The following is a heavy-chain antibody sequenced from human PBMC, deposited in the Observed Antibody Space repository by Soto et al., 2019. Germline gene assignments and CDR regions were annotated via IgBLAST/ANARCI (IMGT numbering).Heavy chain of an antibody. CDR3: AREVVSGYDLGY. V-gene: IGHV1-3*01. CDR1: GYTFTSFA. CDR2: INADNGNT. Sequence: QVQLVQSGAEVKKPGASVTVSCKASGYTFTSFAIHWVRQAPGQRPEWMGWINADNGNTKYSQRFQGRVTFARDTSANTAYMQVSSGRSEDTAVYFCAREVVSGYDLGYWGQGTLVTVSS. D-gene: IGHD5-12*01. J-gene: IGHJ4*02.